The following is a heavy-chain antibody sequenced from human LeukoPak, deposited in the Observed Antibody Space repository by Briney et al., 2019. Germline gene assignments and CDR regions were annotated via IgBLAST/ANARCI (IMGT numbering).Heavy chain of an antibody. J-gene: IGHJ4*02. Sequence: SETLSLTCAVSGYSISSGYYWGWIRQPPGKGLEWIGSIYHSGSTYYNPSLKSRVTISVDTSKNQFSLKLSSVTAADTAVYYCARGNYSGSGTPDYWDQETLVTVSS. D-gene: IGHD3-10*01. V-gene: IGHV4-38-2*01. CDR3: ARGNYSGSGTPDY. CDR2: IYHSGST. CDR1: GYSISSGYY.